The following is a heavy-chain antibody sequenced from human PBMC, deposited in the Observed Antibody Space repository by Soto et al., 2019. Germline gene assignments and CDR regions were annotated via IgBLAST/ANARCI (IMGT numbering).Heavy chain of an antibody. J-gene: IGHJ4*02. CDR3: ARHEGAGYYCGGECGFDS. D-gene: IGHD2-21*01. CDR2: VSYSGNT. CDR1: GGSFSSSTYY. V-gene: IGHV4-39*01. Sequence: QLQLHESGPGLVKPSETLSLTCTVSGGSFSSSTYYWGWVRQPPGKGLEWIGTVSYSGNTYHNPSLKIRVTISVDTSKNHFSVKVPSVTAADTASYYWARHEGAGYYCGGECGFDSWGQGTLVTVSS.